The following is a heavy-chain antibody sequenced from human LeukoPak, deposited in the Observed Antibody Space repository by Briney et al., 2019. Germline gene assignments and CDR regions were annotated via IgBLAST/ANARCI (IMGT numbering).Heavy chain of an antibody. D-gene: IGHD6-13*01. Sequence: ASVKVSCKASGYTFTSYGISWVRQAPGQGLEWMGWISAYNGNTNYAQKLQGRVTMTTDTSTSTAYMELRSLRSDDTAVYYCAAISSGYSSSWTRVYGAQGPLVTVSS. J-gene: IGHJ4*02. CDR1: GYTFTSYG. CDR3: AAISSGYSSSWTRVY. V-gene: IGHV1-18*01. CDR2: ISAYNGNT.